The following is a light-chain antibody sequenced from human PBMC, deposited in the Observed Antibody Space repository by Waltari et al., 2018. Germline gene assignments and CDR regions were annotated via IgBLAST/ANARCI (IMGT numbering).Light chain of an antibody. J-gene: IGKJ3*01. Sequence: DIVMTQSPLSLPVTPGEPASISCRSSQSLLHSNGYKYLDWYLQKPGQSPQLLIYLGSNRASGVPDRFSASGSGTDFTLKISRVEAEDVGVYYCMQALQTPSAFGPGTKVDIK. CDR3: MQALQTPSA. V-gene: IGKV2-28*01. CDR1: QSLLHSNGYKY. CDR2: LGS.